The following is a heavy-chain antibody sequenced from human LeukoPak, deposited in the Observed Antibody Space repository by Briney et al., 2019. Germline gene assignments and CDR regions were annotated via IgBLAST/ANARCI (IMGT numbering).Heavy chain of an antibody. CDR2: INPNSGGT. D-gene: IGHD3-22*01. CDR1: GYTFTGYY. V-gene: IGHV1-2*02. J-gene: IGHJ3*02. CDR3: AILEGSYYYDSSGEGDAFDI. Sequence: ASVKVSCKASGYTFTGYYTHWVRQAPGQGLEWMGWINPNSGGTNYAQKFQGRVTMTRDTSISTAYMELSRLRSDDTAVYYCAILEGSYYYDSSGEGDAFDIWGQGTMVTVSS.